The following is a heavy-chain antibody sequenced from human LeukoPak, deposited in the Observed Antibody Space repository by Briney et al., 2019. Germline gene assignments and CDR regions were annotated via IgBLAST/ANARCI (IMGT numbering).Heavy chain of an antibody. Sequence: GGSLRLSCAASGFTFRTYSMNWVRQAPGKGLEWVSFISSSSSAIYYTDSVKGRFTISRDNAKNSLYLQMNSLRDEDTAVYYCARDYYGSGSYEDYWGQGTQVTVSS. CDR1: GFTFRTYS. V-gene: IGHV3-48*02. CDR2: ISSSSSAI. J-gene: IGHJ4*02. CDR3: ARDYYGSGSYEDY. D-gene: IGHD3-10*01.